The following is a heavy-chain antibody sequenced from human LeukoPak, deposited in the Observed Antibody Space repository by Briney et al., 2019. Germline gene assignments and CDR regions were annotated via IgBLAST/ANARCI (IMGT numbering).Heavy chain of an antibody. V-gene: IGHV3-48*03. CDR1: GFTFSSYE. CDR3: AVDIVLMVYANLTGAP. D-gene: IGHD2-8*01. J-gene: IGHJ5*02. CDR2: ISSSGSTI. Sequence: PGGSLRLSCAASGFTFSSYEMNWVRQAPGKGLEWVSYISSSGSTIYYADSVKGRFTISRDNAKNSLYLQMNSLRAEDTAVYYCAVDIVLMVYANLTGAPWGQGTLVTVSS.